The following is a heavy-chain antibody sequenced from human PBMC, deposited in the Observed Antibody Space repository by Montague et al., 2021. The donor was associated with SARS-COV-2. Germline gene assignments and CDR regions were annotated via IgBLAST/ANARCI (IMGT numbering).Heavy chain of an antibody. CDR3: AKSFSGTRNWFDI. CDR1: GFIFTNYG. CDR2: ISGFGGGT. J-gene: IGHJ5*02. D-gene: IGHD1-14*01. V-gene: IGHV3-23*01. Sequence: LRLSCAASGFIFTNYGMNWVRRAPGKGLESVAGISGFGGGTYYSDSVKGRFTISRATSNSTLFLQMDGLRAEDTAIYYCAKSFSGTRNWFDIWGQGTLVTVSS.